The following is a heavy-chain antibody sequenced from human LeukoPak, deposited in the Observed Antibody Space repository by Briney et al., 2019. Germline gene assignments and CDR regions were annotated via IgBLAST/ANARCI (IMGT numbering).Heavy chain of an antibody. CDR1: GFTFSNYA. CDR2: ISYDGSKK. J-gene: IGHJ6*02. CDR3: ANDAAQQQLSNLFYGMDV. D-gene: IGHD6-13*01. Sequence: GGSLRLSCAASGFTFSNYAMHSVRQAPGKGLEWVAFISYDGSKKYYADSVKGRFTISRDNSKNTPYLQMNSLRAEDTAVYFCANDAAQQQLSNLFYGMDVWGQGTTVTVSS. V-gene: IGHV3-30-3*02.